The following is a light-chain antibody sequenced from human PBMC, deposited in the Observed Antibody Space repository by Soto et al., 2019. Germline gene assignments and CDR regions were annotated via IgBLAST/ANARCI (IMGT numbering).Light chain of an antibody. CDR1: QSVAGN. Sequence: EIVMTPSPATLSVSPGETATLSCRASQSVAGNLAWYQQKPGQPPRLLIYGVSTRATGVPARFSGSGSETDFSLTISSLQIEDFALYYCQQSNNWPPLTFGGGTKVEIK. V-gene: IGKV3-15*01. CDR3: QQSNNWPPLT. CDR2: GVS. J-gene: IGKJ4*01.